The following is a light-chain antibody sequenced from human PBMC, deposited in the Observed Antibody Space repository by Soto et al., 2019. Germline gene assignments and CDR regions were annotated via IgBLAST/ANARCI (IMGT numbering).Light chain of an antibody. CDR3: QQYYRYPRT. V-gene: IGKV1-8*01. J-gene: IGKJ1*01. CDR1: QGISSY. Sequence: ASRMTQSPSSLSASTGDRVTITCRASQGISSYLAWYQQKPGKAPKLLSYAASTLQSGVPSRFSGSGSGTDFTLTISCLQSEDFATYYCQQYYRYPRTFGQGPKVEI. CDR2: AAS.